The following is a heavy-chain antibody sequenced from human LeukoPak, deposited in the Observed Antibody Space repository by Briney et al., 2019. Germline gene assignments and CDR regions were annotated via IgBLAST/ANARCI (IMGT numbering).Heavy chain of an antibody. Sequence: GGSLRLSCAASGCTFSSYARHWVRQAPGKGLEWVSLISWDGGSTYYADSVKGRFTIARDNSKNSLYLQMNSLRAEDTAFYYCAKAALPYYYDSSGYDAFDIWGQGKMVTVSS. J-gene: IGHJ3*02. CDR1: GCTFSSYA. CDR2: ISWDGGST. V-gene: IGHV3-43D*03. CDR3: AKAALPYYYDSSGYDAFDI. D-gene: IGHD3-22*01.